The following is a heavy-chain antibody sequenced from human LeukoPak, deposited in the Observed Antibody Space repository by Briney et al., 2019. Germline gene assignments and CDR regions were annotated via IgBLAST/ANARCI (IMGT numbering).Heavy chain of an antibody. V-gene: IGHV1-18*01. CDR2: ISAYNGNT. Sequence: ASVKVSCKASGGTLSDYGISWVRQAPGQGLEWMGWISAYNGNTNYAQKLQGRVTMTTDTSTSTAYMELRSLRSDDTAVYYCARDRRNWFDPWGQGTLVTVSS. J-gene: IGHJ5*02. CDR1: GGTLSDYG. CDR3: ARDRRNWFDP.